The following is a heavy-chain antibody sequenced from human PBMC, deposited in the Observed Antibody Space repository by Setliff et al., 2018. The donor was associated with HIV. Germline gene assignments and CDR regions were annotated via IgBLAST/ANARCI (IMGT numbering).Heavy chain of an antibody. CDR1: GDSITNDDYY. D-gene: IGHD1-26*01. V-gene: IGHV4-39*02. CDR2: IYYSGST. J-gene: IGHJ5*02. CDR3: ARYRSKLDWFDP. Sequence: SETLSLTCTVSGDSITNDDYYWGWIRQPPGKGLEWIGTIYYSGSTYYNPSLKSRVNISIDPSKNHFTLKLRSVTASDTAVYYCARYRSKLDWFDPWGQGILVTVS.